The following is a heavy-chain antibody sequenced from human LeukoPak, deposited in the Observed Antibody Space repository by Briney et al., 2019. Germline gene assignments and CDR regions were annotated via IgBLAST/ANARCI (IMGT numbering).Heavy chain of an antibody. CDR1: GYTFASYG. J-gene: IGHJ4*02. CDR3: AGVMITFGGVIVKATFDY. D-gene: IGHD3-16*02. Sequence: ASVKVSCKASGYTFASYGISWVRQAPGQGLEWMGWISAYNGNTNYAQKLQGRVTMTTDTSTSTAYMELRSLRSDDTAVYYCAGVMITFGGVIVKATFDYWGQGTLVTVSS. V-gene: IGHV1-18*01. CDR2: ISAYNGNT.